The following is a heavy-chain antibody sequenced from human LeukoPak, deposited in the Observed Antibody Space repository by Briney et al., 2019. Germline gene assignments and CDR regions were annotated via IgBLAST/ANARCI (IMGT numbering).Heavy chain of an antibody. J-gene: IGHJ4*02. V-gene: IGHV4-38-2*01. Sequence: PSETLSLTCAVSGYSISSGYYWGWIRQPPGKGLEWIGSIYHSGNTYYNPSLKSRATISLDTSKNQFSLKLSSVTAADTSVYYCAGLTMDYAWGSYRYRWGQGTLVTVSS. CDR1: GYSISSGYY. CDR2: IYHSGNT. D-gene: IGHD3-16*02. CDR3: AGLTMDYAWGSYRYR.